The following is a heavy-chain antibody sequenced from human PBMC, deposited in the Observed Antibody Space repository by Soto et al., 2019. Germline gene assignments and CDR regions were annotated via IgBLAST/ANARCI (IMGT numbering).Heavy chain of an antibody. CDR3: AKEGPIVVVPAAKARYMDV. J-gene: IGHJ6*03. CDR2: ISGSGGST. CDR1: GFTFSNGW. D-gene: IGHD2-2*01. V-gene: IGHV3-23*01. Sequence: PGGSLRLSCAASGFTFSNGWMSWVRQAPGKGLEWVSAISGSGGSTYYADSVKGRFTISRDNSKNTLYLQMNSLRAEDTAVYYCAKEGPIVVVPAAKARYMDVWGKGTTVTVSS.